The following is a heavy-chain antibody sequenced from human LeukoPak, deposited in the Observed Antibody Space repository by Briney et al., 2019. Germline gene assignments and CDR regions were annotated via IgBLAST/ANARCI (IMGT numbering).Heavy chain of an antibody. CDR3: AKDIGSYYYYYMDV. CDR1: GFTFDDYA. CDR2: ISWNSGSI. J-gene: IGHJ6*03. Sequence: GRSLRLSCAASGFTFDDYAMHWVRQAPGKGLEWVSGISWNSGSIGYADSVKGRFTISRDNAKNSLYLQMNSLRAEDTALYYCAKDIGSYYYYYMDVWGKGTTVTVSS. V-gene: IGHV3-9*01.